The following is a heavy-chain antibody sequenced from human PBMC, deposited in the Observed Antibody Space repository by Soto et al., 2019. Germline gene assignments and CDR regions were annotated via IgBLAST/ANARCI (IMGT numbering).Heavy chain of an antibody. CDR1: GYTFTSYD. V-gene: IGHV1-8*01. Sequence: QVQLVQSGAEVKKPGASVKVSCKASGYTFTSYDIYWVRQATGQGLEWMGWMNPNSGNTGYAQKFQGRVTMTRNTSISTAYMELSSLRSEDTAVYYCARGRLGIAARRNNWFDPWGQGTLDTVSS. D-gene: IGHD6-6*01. CDR3: ARGRLGIAARRNNWFDP. J-gene: IGHJ5*02. CDR2: MNPNSGNT.